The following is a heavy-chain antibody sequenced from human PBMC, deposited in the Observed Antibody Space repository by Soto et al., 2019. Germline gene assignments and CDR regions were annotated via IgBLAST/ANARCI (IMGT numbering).Heavy chain of an antibody. CDR1: GFTFSNFA. D-gene: IGHD3-16*01. V-gene: IGHV3-64D*06. CDR3: VKEYTTPTLYHFDY. CDR2: IGSNGVST. Sequence: GGSLRLSCSVSGFTFSNFAMHWVRQAPGKGLEYVSAIGSNGVSTYYVDSVKGRFTISRDNSKNTLFLQMTSLRPEDTAVYYCVKEYTTPTLYHFDYWGQGTLVTVSS. J-gene: IGHJ4*02.